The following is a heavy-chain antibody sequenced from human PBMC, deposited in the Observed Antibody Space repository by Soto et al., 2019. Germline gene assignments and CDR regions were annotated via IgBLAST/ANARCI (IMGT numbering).Heavy chain of an antibody. Sequence: QITLKESGPTLVKPTQTLTLTCTFSGFSLSTSGVGVGWIRQPPGKALEWLALIYWDDDKRYSPSLKSRLTITKDTSKNQVVLTMTNMDPVDTATYYCAHRGGYCSSTSCYAEYNWFDPWGQGTLFTVSS. J-gene: IGHJ5*02. CDR3: AHRGGYCSSTSCYAEYNWFDP. D-gene: IGHD2-2*01. CDR1: GFSLSTSGVG. V-gene: IGHV2-5*02. CDR2: IYWDDDK.